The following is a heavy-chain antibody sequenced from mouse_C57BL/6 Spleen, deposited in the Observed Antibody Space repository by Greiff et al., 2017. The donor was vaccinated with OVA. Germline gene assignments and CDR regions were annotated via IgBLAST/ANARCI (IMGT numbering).Heavy chain of an antibody. D-gene: IGHD3-3*01. Sequence: EVQLVEPGGGLVQPGGSMKLSCVASGFTFSNYWMNWVRQAPEKGLEWVAQIRLKSDNYATNYAESVKGRFTISRDDSKSSVYLQMNNLRAEDTGIYYCTGRSLFYWGQGTTLTVSS. CDR3: TGRSLFY. CDR1: GFTFSNYW. J-gene: IGHJ2*01. V-gene: IGHV6-3*01. CDR2: IRLKSDNYAT.